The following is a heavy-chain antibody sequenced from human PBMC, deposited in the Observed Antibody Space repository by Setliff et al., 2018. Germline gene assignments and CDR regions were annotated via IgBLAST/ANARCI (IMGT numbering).Heavy chain of an antibody. CDR3: ARGRDYFDH. J-gene: IGHJ4*02. CDR1: GFTISDHY. Sequence: GGSLRLSCAASGFTISDHYMDWVRQAPGKGLEWVSSISSFGTMIYYADSVKGRFTISKDNAENSLYLQMNSLRAEDTALYYCARGRDYFDHWGQGSLVTVSS. CDR2: ISSFGTMI. V-gene: IGHV3-11*04.